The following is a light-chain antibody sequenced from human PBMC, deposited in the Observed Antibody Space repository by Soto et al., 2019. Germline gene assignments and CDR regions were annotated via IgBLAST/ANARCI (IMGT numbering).Light chain of an antibody. CDR1: LGVARY. CDR2: AAS. V-gene: IGKV1-9*01. Sequence: IQLTQSPSSLSASVGDRVTITCRASLGVARYLAWYQQKPGTAPKLLIYAASTLQSGVPSRFSGSGSGTDFTLTISSLQPEDSSPYYCQHLNSYPRTFGHGTKVDVK. CDR3: QHLNSYPRT. J-gene: IGKJ1*01.